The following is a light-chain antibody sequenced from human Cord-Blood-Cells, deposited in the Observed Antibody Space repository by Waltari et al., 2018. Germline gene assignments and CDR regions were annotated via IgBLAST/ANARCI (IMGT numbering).Light chain of an antibody. J-gene: IGKJ2*03. CDR1: QSVSSY. CDR3: QQRSNWPRS. V-gene: IGKV3-11*01. CDR2: DAS. Sequence: EIVLTQSPATLYLSPGERATLACRASQSVSSYLAWYQQKPGQAPRLLIYDASNMATGSPARFSGSGSGTDFTLTISSLEPEDFAVYYCQQRSNWPRSFGQGTKLEIK.